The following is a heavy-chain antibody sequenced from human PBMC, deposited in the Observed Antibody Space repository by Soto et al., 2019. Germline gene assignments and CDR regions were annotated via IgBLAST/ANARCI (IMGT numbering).Heavy chain of an antibody. CDR1: GFSFTSYG. D-gene: IGHD1-1*01. Sequence: QAQLVQSGAEVKKPGASVKVSCKASGFSFTSYGFSWVRQAPGQGLELMGWISAYSGNAKYEEKIQDRVTMTTDTATSTVYMEVRRLRSDDPAVYYCARRGSGTFYEAFHIWGQGTMVTVSS. V-gene: IGHV1-18*04. CDR2: ISAYSGNA. CDR3: ARRGSGTFYEAFHI. J-gene: IGHJ3*02.